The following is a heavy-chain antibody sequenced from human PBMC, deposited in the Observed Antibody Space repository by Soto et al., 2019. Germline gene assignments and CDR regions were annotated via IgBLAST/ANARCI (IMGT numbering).Heavy chain of an antibody. V-gene: IGHV3-23*01. J-gene: IGHJ4*02. D-gene: IGHD5-12*01. Sequence: PVGSLRLSCASSICMFRSYAMSCVRHAPGKGLEWVSSINPSGGSTFYADSVKGRFTISRDNSKNTLYLQMNSLRAEDTAKYYCVKEWTTRRAFEFWGQGTLVIVSS. CDR2: INPSGGST. CDR1: ICMFRSYA. CDR3: VKEWTTRRAFEF.